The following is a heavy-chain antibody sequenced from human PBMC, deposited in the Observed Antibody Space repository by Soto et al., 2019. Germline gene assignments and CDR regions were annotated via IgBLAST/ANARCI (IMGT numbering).Heavy chain of an antibody. D-gene: IGHD6-6*01. Sequence: QVQLVESGGGVVQPGRSLRLSCAASGFTFSSYAMHWVRQAPGKGLEWVAVISYDGSNKYYADSVKGRFTISRGNSKNTLYLQMNSLRAEDTAVYYCARVGNNYSSSFGWFDPWGQGTLVTVSS. J-gene: IGHJ5*02. CDR1: GFTFSSYA. CDR2: ISYDGSNK. V-gene: IGHV3-30-3*01. CDR3: ARVGNNYSSSFGWFDP.